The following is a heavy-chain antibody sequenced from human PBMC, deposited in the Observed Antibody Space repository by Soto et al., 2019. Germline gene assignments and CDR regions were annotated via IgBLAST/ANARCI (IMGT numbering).Heavy chain of an antibody. D-gene: IGHD5-12*01. CDR3: ARDSGYDPDLDYFDY. J-gene: IGHJ4*02. V-gene: IGHV1-46*01. CDR2: INPSGGST. Sequence: ASVKVSCKASGYTFTSYYMHWVRQAPGQGLEWMGIINPSGGSTSYAQKFQGRVTMTRDTSTSTVYMELSSLRSEDTAVYYCARDSGYDPDLDYFDYWGQGTLVTVSS. CDR1: GYTFTSYY.